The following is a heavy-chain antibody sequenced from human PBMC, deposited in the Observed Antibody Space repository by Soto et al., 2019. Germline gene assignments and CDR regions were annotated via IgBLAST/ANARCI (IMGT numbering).Heavy chain of an antibody. CDR2: INPNSGGT. CDR3: ARPGRGGAFDI. CDR1: GYTFTGYY. D-gene: IGHD3-16*01. V-gene: IGHV1-2*02. Sequence: GASVKVSCKASGYTFTGYYMHWVRQAPGQGLEWMGWINPNSGGTNYAQEFQGRVTMTRDTSISTAYMELSRLRSDDTAVYYCARPGRGGAFDIWGQGPMVTVSS. J-gene: IGHJ3*02.